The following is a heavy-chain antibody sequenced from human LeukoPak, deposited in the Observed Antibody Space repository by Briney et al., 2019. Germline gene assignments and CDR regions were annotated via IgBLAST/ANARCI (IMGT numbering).Heavy chain of an antibody. V-gene: IGHV4-34*01. CDR3: ARGGGFDY. CDR1: GGSFSGYY. CDR2: INHSGST. J-gene: IGHJ4*02. Sequence: SETLSLTCAVYGGSFSGYYWSWIRQPPGKGLEWIGEINHSGSTNYNPSLKSRVTISVDTSKNQFSLKLSSVTAADTAVYYCARGGGFDYWGQGTLVTVST.